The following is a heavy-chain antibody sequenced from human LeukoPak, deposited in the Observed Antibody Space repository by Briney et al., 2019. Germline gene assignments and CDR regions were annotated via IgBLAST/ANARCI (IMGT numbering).Heavy chain of an antibody. Sequence: PGGSLRLSCAASGFTFSNAWMSWVRQAPGKGLEWVGRIKSKTDGGTTDYAALVKGRFTISRDDSKNTLYLQMNSLKTEDTAVYYCTTIRGYCSSTSCYALDYWGQGTLVTVSS. D-gene: IGHD2-2*01. CDR1: GFTFSNAW. V-gene: IGHV3-15*01. CDR3: TTIRGYCSSTSCYALDY. J-gene: IGHJ4*02. CDR2: IKSKTDGGTT.